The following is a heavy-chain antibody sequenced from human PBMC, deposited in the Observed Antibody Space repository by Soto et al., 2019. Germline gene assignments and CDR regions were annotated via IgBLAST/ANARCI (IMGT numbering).Heavy chain of an antibody. D-gene: IGHD1-1*01. Sequence: SVKVSCKASGGNFSRYAISWLRQAPGQGLEWMGGIIPVFRTTNYAQKLQGRVTITADGPTSTAYMELSSLTSADTAVYYCANSHPYRLVQTPTGNQYYSPMDVWGQGTTVPVSS. J-gene: IGHJ6*02. CDR2: IIPVFRTT. CDR3: ANSHPYRLVQTPTGNQYYSPMDV. V-gene: IGHV1-69*13. CDR1: GGNFSRYA.